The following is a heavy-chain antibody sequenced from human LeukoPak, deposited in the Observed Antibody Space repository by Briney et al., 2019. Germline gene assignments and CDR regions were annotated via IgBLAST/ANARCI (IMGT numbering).Heavy chain of an antibody. D-gene: IGHD6-19*01. J-gene: IGHJ4*02. Sequence: SGTLSLTCAVSGGSISSSNWWSWVRQPPGKGLEWIGEIYHSGSTNYNPSLKSRVTISVDKSKNQFSLKLSSVTAADTAVYYCARDGRSPKKYSSGFWDYWGREPWSPSPQ. CDR1: GGSISSSNW. CDR3: ARDGRSPKKYSSGFWDY. V-gene: IGHV4-4*02. CDR2: IYHSGST.